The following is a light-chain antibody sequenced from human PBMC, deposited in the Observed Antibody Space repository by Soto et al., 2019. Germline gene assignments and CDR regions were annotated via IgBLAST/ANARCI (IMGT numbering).Light chain of an antibody. Sequence: DIQLTQSPSFLSASVGGRVTITCRASQAMSSYLAWFQQRRGKAPKVLVYAASTLQSGVPSRFSGSASGTEFTLTVSSLQPEDFETYFCQQRNSYPWTFGQGTKVEIK. CDR1: QAMSSY. CDR2: AAS. CDR3: QQRNSYPWT. J-gene: IGKJ1*01. V-gene: IGKV1-9*01.